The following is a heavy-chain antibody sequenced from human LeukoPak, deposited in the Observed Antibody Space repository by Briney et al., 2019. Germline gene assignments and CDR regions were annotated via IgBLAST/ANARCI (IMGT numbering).Heavy chain of an antibody. CDR2: INPGDSDT. CDR3: ARHLSSISSCPNY. Sequence: GESLKISCKASGYSFTSHWIGWVRQMPGKGLEWMGIINPGDSDTRYSPSFQGQVTISADKSVSTAYLHWSSLKASDTAIYYCARHLSSISSCPNYWGQGTLVTVSP. D-gene: IGHD2-2*01. V-gene: IGHV5-51*01. J-gene: IGHJ4*02. CDR1: GYSFTSHW.